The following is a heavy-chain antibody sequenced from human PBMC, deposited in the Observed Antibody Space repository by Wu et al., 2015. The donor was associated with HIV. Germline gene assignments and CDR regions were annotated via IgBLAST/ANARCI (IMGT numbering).Heavy chain of an antibody. CDR1: GYTLTELS. V-gene: IGHV1-24*01. CDR2: FDPEDGET. CDR3: ASTTVVRAAENYYYGMDV. Sequence: QVQLVQSGAEVKKPGASVKVSCKVSGYTLTELSMHWVRQAPGKGLEWMGGFDPEDGETIYAQKFQGRVTMTEDTSTDTAYMELSSLRSEDTAVYYCASTTVVRAAENYYYGMDVWGQGTTVTVSS. D-gene: IGHD4-23*01. J-gene: IGHJ6*02.